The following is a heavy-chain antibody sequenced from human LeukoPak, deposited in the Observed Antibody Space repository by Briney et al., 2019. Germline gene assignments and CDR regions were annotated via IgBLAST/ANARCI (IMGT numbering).Heavy chain of an antibody. CDR2: IWYDGSEK. Sequence: GTSLRLSCAGSGFTSRNYAIHWVRQAPGKGLEWVAVIWYDGSEKNYAESVKGRLTLSRDNSKNTVYLQLDSLRAEDTAVYYCARDSSRKFDFWGQGTLVTVSS. CDR3: ARDSSRKFDF. CDR1: GFTSRNYA. J-gene: IGHJ4*02. V-gene: IGHV3-33*01. D-gene: IGHD6-6*01.